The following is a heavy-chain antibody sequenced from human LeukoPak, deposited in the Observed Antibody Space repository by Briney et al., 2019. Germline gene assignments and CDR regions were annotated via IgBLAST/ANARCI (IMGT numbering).Heavy chain of an antibody. CDR3: ATLGGHSLAAQNGY. J-gene: IGHJ4*02. CDR2: MNPDNGGT. CDR1: GYTFTVYF. V-gene: IGHV1-2*02. Sequence: ASVKVSCKASGYTFTVYFMHWVRQAPGQGLEWMGLMNPDNGGTHYAQKFQVRVTMTRDSSISTAYMELSRLTSDDTAVYYCATLGGHSLAAQNGYWGQGTLVTVSS. D-gene: IGHD3-16*01.